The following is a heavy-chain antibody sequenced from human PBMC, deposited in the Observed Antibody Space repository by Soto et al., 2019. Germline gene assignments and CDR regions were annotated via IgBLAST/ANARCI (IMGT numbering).Heavy chain of an antibody. CDR2: INPSGGST. D-gene: IGHD2-8*01. CDR1: GYTFTSYY. CDR3: ARAGFGGLSYCTNGVCYPPYWFDP. V-gene: IGHV1-46*01. J-gene: IGHJ5*02. Sequence: GASVKVSCKASGYTFTSYYMHWVRQAPGQGLEWMGIINPSGGSTSYAQKFQGRVTMTRDTSTSTVYMELSSLRSEDTAVYYCARAGFGGLSYCTNGVCYPPYWFDPWGQGTLVTVSS.